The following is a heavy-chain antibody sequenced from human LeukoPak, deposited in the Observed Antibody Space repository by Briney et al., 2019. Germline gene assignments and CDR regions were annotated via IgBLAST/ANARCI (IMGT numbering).Heavy chain of an antibody. Sequence: PGGSLRLSCVASGFTFSNYAMSWVRQAPGKGLEWVSGISGSGTSTKYADSVKGRFTISRDNSKTTVYLQMNSLRAEDTAVFYCAKDASQSWVYYYMDVWGKGTTVTVSS. D-gene: IGHD7-27*01. CDR1: GFTFSNYA. J-gene: IGHJ6*03. CDR3: AKDASQSWVYYYMDV. CDR2: ISGSGTST. V-gene: IGHV3-23*01.